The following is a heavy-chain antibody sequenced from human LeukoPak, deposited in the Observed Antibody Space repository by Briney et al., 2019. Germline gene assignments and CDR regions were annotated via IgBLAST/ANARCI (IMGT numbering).Heavy chain of an antibody. D-gene: IGHD6-19*01. J-gene: IGHJ5*02. Sequence: GGSLRLSCAASGFTFDDYAMHWVRQAPGKGLEWVSGISWNSGSIGYADSVKGRFTISRDNAKNSLYRQMNSLRAEDTALYYCAKDFGSSGWAQNWFDPWGQGTLVTVSS. CDR3: AKDFGSSGWAQNWFDP. CDR1: GFTFDDYA. CDR2: ISWNSGSI. V-gene: IGHV3-9*01.